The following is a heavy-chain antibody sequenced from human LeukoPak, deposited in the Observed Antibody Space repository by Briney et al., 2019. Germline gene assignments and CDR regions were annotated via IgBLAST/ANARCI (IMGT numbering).Heavy chain of an antibody. V-gene: IGHV1-24*01. CDR3: ARSHYSSYWDNGPHYYYYYMDV. Sequence: ASVKVSCKVSGYTLTELSMHWVRQAPGKGLEWMGGFDPEDGETIYAQKFQGRVTITADESTSTAYMELSSLRSEDTAVYYCARSHYSSYWDNGPHYYYYYMDVWGKGTTVTVSS. J-gene: IGHJ6*03. CDR1: GYTLTELS. D-gene: IGHD6-6*01. CDR2: FDPEDGET.